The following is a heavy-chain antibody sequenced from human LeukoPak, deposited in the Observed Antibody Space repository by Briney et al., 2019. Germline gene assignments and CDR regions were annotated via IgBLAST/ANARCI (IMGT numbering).Heavy chain of an antibody. D-gene: IGHD6-19*01. CDR3: AGEDHSSGWSNWFDP. CDR1: GGSISSGSYY. J-gene: IGHJ5*02. V-gene: IGHV4-61*02. Sequence: PSQTLSLTCTVSGGSISSGSYYWSWIRQPAGKGLEWIGRIYTSGSTNYNPSLKSRVTISVDTSKNQFSLKLSSVTAADTAVYYCAGEDHSSGWSNWFDPWGQGTLVTASS. CDR2: IYTSGST.